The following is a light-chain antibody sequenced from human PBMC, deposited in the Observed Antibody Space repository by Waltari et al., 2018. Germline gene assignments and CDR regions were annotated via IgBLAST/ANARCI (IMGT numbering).Light chain of an antibody. J-gene: IGKJ1*01. Sequence: IQVTQSPSTLSASVGDSVTMTCRASHDILFLLAWYQQKPGRAPNLLIYDASQLESGVPSSFSGSESGKEFTLTITSLQPDDVATYYCQHYQNFSRAFGQGTKVEI. V-gene: IGKV1-5*01. CDR3: QHYQNFSRA. CDR1: HDILFL. CDR2: DAS.